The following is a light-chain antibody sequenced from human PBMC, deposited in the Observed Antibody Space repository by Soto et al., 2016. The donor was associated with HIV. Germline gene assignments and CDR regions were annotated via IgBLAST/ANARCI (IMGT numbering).Light chain of an antibody. V-gene: IGKV1-5*03. Sequence: DIQMTQFPSTLSASIGDRVTITCRASQSVSVWLAWYQQKPGKAPNLLIFKTSTLEVGVPSRFSGSGSGTDFTLTLSSVQPDDVGTYYCQHYYTTPYTFGQGTKLEIK. CDR1: QSVSVW. CDR3: QHYYTTPYT. J-gene: IGKJ2*01. CDR2: KTS.